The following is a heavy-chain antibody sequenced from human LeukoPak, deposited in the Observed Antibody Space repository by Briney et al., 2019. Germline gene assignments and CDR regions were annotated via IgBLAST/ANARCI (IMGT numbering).Heavy chain of an antibody. CDR1: GFSFSTYW. Sequence: GGSLRLSCAASGFSFSTYWMSWVRQALGRGLEWVASIKQDGSEKYYVDSVKGRFTISRDNAKNSLYLQMNSLRAEDTAVYYCATYSSLNRREFQYWGQGTLLTVSS. CDR2: IKQDGSEK. V-gene: IGHV3-7*01. D-gene: IGHD3-22*01. J-gene: IGHJ1*01. CDR3: ATYSSLNRREFQY.